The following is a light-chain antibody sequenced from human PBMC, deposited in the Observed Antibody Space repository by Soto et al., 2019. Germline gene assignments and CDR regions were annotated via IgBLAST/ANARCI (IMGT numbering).Light chain of an antibody. Sequence: IQLTQSPSSLSASVGDRVTITCRASQGISSYLAWYQQKPGKAPKILIYNADTLESGVPSRFSGSGYGTSFTLTISSLEPEDFAVYYCQQRSNWPITFGQGTRLEIK. CDR3: QQRSNWPIT. J-gene: IGKJ5*01. CDR1: QGISSY. CDR2: NAD. V-gene: IGKV1-9*01.